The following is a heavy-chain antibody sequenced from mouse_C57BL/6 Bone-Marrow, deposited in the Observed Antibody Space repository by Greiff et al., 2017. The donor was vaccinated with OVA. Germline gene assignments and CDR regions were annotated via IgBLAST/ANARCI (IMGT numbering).Heavy chain of an antibody. CDR2: ISSGSSTI. Sequence: EVMLVESGGGLVKPGGSLKLSCAASGFTFSDYGMHWVRQAPEKGLAWVAYISSGSSTIYYADTVKGRFTISRDNAKNTLFLQMTSLRSEDTAMYYCARPDGDYVFDYWGQGTTLTVSS. V-gene: IGHV5-17*01. CDR1: GFTFSDYG. CDR3: ARPDGDYVFDY. J-gene: IGHJ2*01. D-gene: IGHD2-13*01.